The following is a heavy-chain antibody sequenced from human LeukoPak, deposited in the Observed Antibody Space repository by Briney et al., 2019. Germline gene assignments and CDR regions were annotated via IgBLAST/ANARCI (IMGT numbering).Heavy chain of an antibody. Sequence: GESLNFSFKGSGYRFANYSIGWVRQMPGKGLEWMGIIYPGDSDTRYSPSFQGQVTISADKSISTAYLQWSSLKASDTAMYYCARRNYDLEYFDYWGQGTLVTVSS. V-gene: IGHV5-51*01. J-gene: IGHJ4*02. CDR3: ARRNYDLEYFDY. CDR2: IYPGDSDT. D-gene: IGHD3-3*01. CDR1: GYRFANYS.